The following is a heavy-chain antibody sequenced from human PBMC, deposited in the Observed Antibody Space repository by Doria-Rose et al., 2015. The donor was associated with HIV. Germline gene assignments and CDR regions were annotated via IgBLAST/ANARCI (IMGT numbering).Heavy chain of an antibody. V-gene: IGHV2-26*01. Sequence: QVTLNESGPVLVEPTETLTLTCAVSGVSVSSPRLRESWIRQPPRTSLEWLANTCADDERSYKSSLKSRLSISRCTSKSQVVLTMTDMDPVDTATYYCARIKSSRWYHKYYFDFWGQGTLVIVSA. D-gene: IGHD6-13*01. CDR1: GVSVSSPRLR. CDR3: ARIKSSRWYHKYYFDF. J-gene: IGHJ4*02. CDR2: TCADDER.